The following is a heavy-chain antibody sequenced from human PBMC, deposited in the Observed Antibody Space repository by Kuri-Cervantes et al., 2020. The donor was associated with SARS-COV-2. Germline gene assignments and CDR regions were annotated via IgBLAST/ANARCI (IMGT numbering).Heavy chain of an antibody. V-gene: IGHV3-48*03. J-gene: IGHJ4*02. CDR2: ISGSGSYI. D-gene: IGHD6-19*01. CDR1: GFSFEDYA. CDR3: ATVWDTSGSDY. Sequence: GGSLRLSCAASGFSFEDYAMHWVRQVPGKGLEWVSYISGSGSYIYYTDSVKGRFTISRDNAKNSLYLQTNSLRAEDTAVYYCATVWDTSGSDYWGQGTQVTVSS.